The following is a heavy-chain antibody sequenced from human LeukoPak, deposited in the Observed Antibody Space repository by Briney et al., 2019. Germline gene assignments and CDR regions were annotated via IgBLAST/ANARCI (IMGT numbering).Heavy chain of an antibody. CDR1: GFTFSSYS. J-gene: IGHJ4*02. D-gene: IGHD3-3*01. V-gene: IGHV3-48*01. CDR2: ISSSSSTI. Sequence: GGSLRLSCAVSGFTFSSYSMTWVRQAPGKGLEWVSYISSSSSTIYYADSVKGRFTISRDNAKNSLYLQMNSLRAEDTAVYYCAKPDYDFWSNGVDYWGQGTLVTVSS. CDR3: AKPDYDFWSNGVDY.